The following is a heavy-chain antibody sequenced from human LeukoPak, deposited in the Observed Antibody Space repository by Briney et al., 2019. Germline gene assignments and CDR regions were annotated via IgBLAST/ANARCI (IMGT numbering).Heavy chain of an antibody. CDR2: IYYSGST. CDR1: GGSISSYY. Sequence: SETLSLTCTVSGGSISSYYWSWIRQPPGKGLEWIGYIYYSGSTNYNPSLKSRVTISVDTSKNQFSLKLSSVTAADTAVYYCARYRGSYYGYFDHWGQGTLVTVSS. CDR3: ARYRGSYYGYFDH. V-gene: IGHV4-59*01. D-gene: IGHD1-26*01. J-gene: IGHJ4*02.